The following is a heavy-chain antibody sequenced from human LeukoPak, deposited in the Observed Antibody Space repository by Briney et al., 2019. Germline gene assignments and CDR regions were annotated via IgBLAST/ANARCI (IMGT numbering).Heavy chain of an antibody. CDR2: INPNSGGT. V-gene: IGHV1-2*02. D-gene: IGHD2-15*01. CDR3: ARADCSGGSCYVAFDI. CDR1: GYTFTGYY. J-gene: IGHJ3*02. Sequence: ASVKVSCKASGYTFTGYYMHWVRQAPGQGLEWMGWINPNSGGTNYAQKFQGRVTMTRDTSISTAYMELSRLRSDDTAVYYCARADCSGGSCYVAFDIWGQGTMVTVSS.